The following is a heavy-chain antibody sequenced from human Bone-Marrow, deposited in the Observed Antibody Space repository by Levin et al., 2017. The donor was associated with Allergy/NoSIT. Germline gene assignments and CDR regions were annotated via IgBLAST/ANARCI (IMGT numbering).Heavy chain of an antibody. CDR2: IIPIFGTA. V-gene: IGHV1-69*13. D-gene: IGHD3-22*01. J-gene: IGHJ4*02. CDR3: ARAGDSSGRVYYFDY. CDR1: GGTFSSYA. Sequence: ASVKVSCKASGGTFSSYAISWVRQAPGQGLEWMGGIIPIFGTANYAQKFQGRVTITADESTSTAYMELSSLRSEDTAVYYCARAGDSSGRVYYFDYWGQGTLVTVSS.